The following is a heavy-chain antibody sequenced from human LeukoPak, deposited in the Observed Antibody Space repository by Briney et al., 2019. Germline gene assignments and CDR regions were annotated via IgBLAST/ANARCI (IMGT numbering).Heavy chain of an antibody. Sequence: PGESLKISCKCSGYSFTSYWIGWVRQMPREGVEWMGIIYPGYSNTSYSPSFQGHVTISADKSISTASLQWSRIKASDTAMYYCARVSAGYSSTRCYGSYYYGLDVWGQGTTVTVSS. V-gene: IGHV5-51*01. J-gene: IGHJ6*02. D-gene: IGHD2-2*01. CDR1: GYSFTSYW. CDR3: ARVSAGYSSTRCYGSYYYGLDV. CDR2: IYPGYSNT.